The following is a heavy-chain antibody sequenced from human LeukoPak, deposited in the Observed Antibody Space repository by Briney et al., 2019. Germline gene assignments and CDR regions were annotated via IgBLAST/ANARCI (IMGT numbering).Heavy chain of an antibody. V-gene: IGHV3-21*01. CDR3: ARSPNTGPDYFDY. J-gene: IGHJ4*02. CDR1: GFTFSSYS. Sequence: KAGRSLRLSCAASGFTFSSYSMNWVRQAPGKGLEWVSSISSSSSYIYYADSVKGRFTISRDNAKNSLYLQMNSLRAEDTAVYYCARSPNTGPDYFDYWGQGTLVTVSS. CDR2: ISSSSSYI.